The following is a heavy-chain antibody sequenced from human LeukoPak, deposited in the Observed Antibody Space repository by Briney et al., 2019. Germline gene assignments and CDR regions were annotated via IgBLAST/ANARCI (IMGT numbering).Heavy chain of an antibody. CDR1: GGSISSGSCY. Sequence: SETLSLTCTVSGGSISSGSCYWSWIRQPAGKGLEWIGRFYTSGSTNYNPSLKSPVTTSVDTSKNQLSLKLSSVTAADTAVYYCARSGYRYGADAFDIWGQGTMVTASS. J-gene: IGHJ3*02. CDR2: FYTSGST. V-gene: IGHV4-61*02. CDR3: ARSGYRYGADAFDI. D-gene: IGHD5-18*01.